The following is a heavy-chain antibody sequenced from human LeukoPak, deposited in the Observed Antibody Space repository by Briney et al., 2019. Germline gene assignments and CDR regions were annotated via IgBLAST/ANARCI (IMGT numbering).Heavy chain of an antibody. Sequence: QPGGSLRLSCAASGFTFSSYWMSWVRQAPGKGLEWVANIKQDGSEKYYVDSVKGRFTISRDNAKNSLYLQMNSLRAEDTAVYCCARAESSSGWYGEEVFDYWGQGTLVTVSS. D-gene: IGHD6-19*01. CDR1: GFTFSSYW. CDR2: IKQDGSEK. CDR3: ARAESSSGWYGEEVFDY. J-gene: IGHJ4*02. V-gene: IGHV3-7*01.